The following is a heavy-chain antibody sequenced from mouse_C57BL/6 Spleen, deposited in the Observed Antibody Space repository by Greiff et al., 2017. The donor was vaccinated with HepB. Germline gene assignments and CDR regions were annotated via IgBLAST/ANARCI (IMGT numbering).Heavy chain of an antibody. CDR1: GYTFTSYW. D-gene: IGHD1-1*01. CDR3: ARYYYGSSYGAMDY. CDR2: IHPNSGST. V-gene: IGHV1-64*01. Sequence: QVQLQQPGAELVKPGASVKLSCKASGYTFTSYWMHWVKQRPGQGLEWIGMIHPNSGSTNYNEKFKSKATLTVDIASSTAYMQLSSMTTEDSAVYYCARYYYGSSYGAMDYWGQGTSVTVSS. J-gene: IGHJ4*01.